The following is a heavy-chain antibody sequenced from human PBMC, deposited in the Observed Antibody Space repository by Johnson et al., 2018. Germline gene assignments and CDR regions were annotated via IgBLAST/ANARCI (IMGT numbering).Heavy chain of an antibody. V-gene: IGHV3-30-3*01. J-gene: IGHJ3*02. CDR1: GFTFSSYT. Sequence: QVQLVESGGGVVQPGRSLRLSCAASGFTFSSYTMHWVRQAPGKGLEWVAVISYDGSQKYYADSVKGRFTISRDNFKNTLYLQMNSLRPEDTTMYYCTREALGTTGTFDIWGQGTMVTVSS. CDR3: TREALGTTGTFDI. D-gene: IGHD1-7*01. CDR2: ISYDGSQK.